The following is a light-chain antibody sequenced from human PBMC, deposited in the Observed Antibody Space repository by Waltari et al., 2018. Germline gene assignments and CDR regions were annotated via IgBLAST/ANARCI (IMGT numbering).Light chain of an antibody. Sequence: EIVLTQSPATPPWSPGERATLSCRASQSVSRFLAWYQQKPGQAPRLLIYGASTRATGIPDRFSGSGSGTEFSLTISRLEPEDFAVYYCQKYDRLPATFGQGTKVEIK. J-gene: IGKJ1*01. CDR1: QSVSRF. V-gene: IGKV3-20*01. CDR3: QKYDRLPAT. CDR2: GAS.